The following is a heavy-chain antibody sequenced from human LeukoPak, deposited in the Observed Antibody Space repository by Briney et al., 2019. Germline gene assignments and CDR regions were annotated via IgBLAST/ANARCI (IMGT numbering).Heavy chain of an antibody. Sequence: PGGSLRLSCAASGLNIYTYWMSWVRQPPGKGPERVANIKQDGTEKYYVESVRGRFTISRDNAKNSLYLQMDSLRAEDTAVYYCATDAVLFEHLGQGTLVTVSS. D-gene: IGHD6-19*01. J-gene: IGHJ4*02. V-gene: IGHV3-7*01. CDR2: IKQDGTEK. CDR3: ATDAVLFEH. CDR1: GLNIYTYW.